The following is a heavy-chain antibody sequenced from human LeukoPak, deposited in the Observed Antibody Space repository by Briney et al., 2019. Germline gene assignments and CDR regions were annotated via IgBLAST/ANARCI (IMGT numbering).Heavy chain of an antibody. D-gene: IGHD5-24*01. V-gene: IGHV3-7*01. CDR1: GLIFRSYW. CDR3: ARERDGRFFDY. Sequence: HPGGSLRLSCAVSGLIFRSYWMSWVRQAPGKGLEWVANINQDGSEKYFVDSVKGRFTISRDNAKNSLHPQMNTLRAEDTAVYYCARERDGRFFDYWGQGTLVTVSS. CDR2: INQDGSEK. J-gene: IGHJ4*02.